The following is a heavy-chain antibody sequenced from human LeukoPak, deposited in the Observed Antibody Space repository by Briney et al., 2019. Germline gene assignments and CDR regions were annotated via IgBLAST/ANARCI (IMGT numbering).Heavy chain of an antibody. V-gene: IGHV4-34*01. Sequence: SETLSLTCAVYGGSFSGYYWSWIRQPPGKGLEWIGEINHSGSTNYNPSLKSRVTISVDTSKNQFSLKLSSVTAADTAVYYCARGRHLRKLDYWGQGTLVTVSS. CDR1: GGSFSGYY. CDR2: INHSGST. J-gene: IGHJ4*02. D-gene: IGHD3-16*01. CDR3: ARGRHLRKLDY.